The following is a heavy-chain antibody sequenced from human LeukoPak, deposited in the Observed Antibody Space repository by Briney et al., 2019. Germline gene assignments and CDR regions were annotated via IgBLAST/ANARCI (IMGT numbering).Heavy chain of an antibody. Sequence: ASVKVSCKASGYTFTGYYMHWVRQAPGQGLEWMGWINPNSGDTNYAQKFQGRVTMTRDTSTSTVYMELSSLRSEDTAVYYCARDHGDDYGDLDYWGQGTLVTVSS. V-gene: IGHV1-2*02. J-gene: IGHJ4*02. CDR1: GYTFTGYY. CDR3: ARDHGDDYGDLDY. D-gene: IGHD4-17*01. CDR2: INPNSGDT.